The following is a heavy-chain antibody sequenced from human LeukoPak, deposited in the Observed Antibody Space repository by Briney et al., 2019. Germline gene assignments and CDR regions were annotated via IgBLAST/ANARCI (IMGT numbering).Heavy chain of an antibody. CDR3: ARAADSWAFDI. V-gene: IGHV4-59*01. Sequence: SETLSLTCTVSGGSISYYYWSWIRQPPGKGLEWIGYIYYSGSTNYNPSLKSRVTISVDTSKNQFSLKLSSVTAADTAVYYCARAADSWAFDIWGQGTMVTVSS. J-gene: IGHJ3*02. CDR2: IYYSGST. CDR1: GGSISYYY. D-gene: IGHD2-21*02.